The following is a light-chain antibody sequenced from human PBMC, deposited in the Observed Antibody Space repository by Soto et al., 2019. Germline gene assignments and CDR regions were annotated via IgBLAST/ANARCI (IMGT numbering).Light chain of an antibody. CDR2: AAS. V-gene: IGKV1-39*01. CDR1: LTIRNY. J-gene: IGKJ3*01. CDR3: QETYSQPFT. Sequence: DIQMTQSPSSLSASVGDTITISCRASLTIRNYLNWYQQKPGKAPKLLIYAASTLHGGVPPRFSGSGSGTDFSLTISNLQPEDFATCVCQETYSQPFTFGPGTKVD.